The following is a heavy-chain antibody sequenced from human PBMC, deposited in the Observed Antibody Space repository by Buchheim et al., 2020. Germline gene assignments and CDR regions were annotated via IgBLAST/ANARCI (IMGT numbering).Heavy chain of an antibody. D-gene: IGHD2-21*01. CDR1: GGSLSGYY. CDR3: ARGVVVVIAPSYYYGMDV. CDR2: INHSGST. Sequence: QVQLQQWGAGLLKPSETLSLTCAVYGGSLSGYYWSWIRQPPGKGLEWIGEINHSGSTNYNPSLKSRVTISVDTSKNQFSLKLSSVTAADTAVYYCARGVVVVIAPSYYYGMDVWGQGTT. V-gene: IGHV4-34*01. J-gene: IGHJ6*02.